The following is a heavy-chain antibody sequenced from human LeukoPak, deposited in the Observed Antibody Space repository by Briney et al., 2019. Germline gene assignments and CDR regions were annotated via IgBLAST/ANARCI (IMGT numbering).Heavy chain of an antibody. CDR3: AAARLNEFWWGY. V-gene: IGHV1-8*02. CDR2: MNPNSGNT. Sequence: ASVKVSCKASGYTFTGYYMHWVRQATGQGLEWMGWMNPNSGNTGYAQKFQGRVTMTRNTSISTAYMELSSLRSEDTAVYYCAAARLNEFWWGYWGQGTLVTVSS. CDR1: GYTFTGYY. D-gene: IGHD3-3*01. J-gene: IGHJ4*02.